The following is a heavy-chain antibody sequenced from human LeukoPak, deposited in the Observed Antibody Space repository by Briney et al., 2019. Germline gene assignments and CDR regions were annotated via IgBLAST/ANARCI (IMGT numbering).Heavy chain of an antibody. V-gene: IGHV4-4*07. D-gene: IGHD4-17*01. CDR3: ASVRYDGDSRGYCDY. CDR1: GGSITNYY. J-gene: IGHJ4*02. Sequence: PSDTLSLTCTVSGGSITNYYGTCIRQPAGKGLEWIGRIYFRGTTTYNHSLKSRVDMSVTTSKNKLPLKLRLLTAADTAVYYCASVRYDGDSRGYCDYWGQGTLVTVSS. CDR2: IYFRGTT.